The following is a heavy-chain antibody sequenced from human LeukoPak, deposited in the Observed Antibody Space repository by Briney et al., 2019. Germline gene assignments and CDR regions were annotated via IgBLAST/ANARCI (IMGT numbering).Heavy chain of an antibody. V-gene: IGHV3-30-3*01. Sequence: GGSLRLSCAASGFTFSSYAMHWVRQAPGKGLEWVAVISYDGSNKYYADSVKGRFTISRDNSKNTLYLQMNSLRAEDTAVYYCARVLEMVWAGMDVWGQGTTVTVSS. CDR3: ARVLEMVWAGMDV. CDR2: ISYDGSNK. J-gene: IGHJ6*02. D-gene: IGHD3-3*01. CDR1: GFTFSSYA.